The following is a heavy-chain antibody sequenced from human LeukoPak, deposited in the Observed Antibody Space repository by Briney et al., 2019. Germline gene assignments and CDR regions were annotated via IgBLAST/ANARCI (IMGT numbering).Heavy chain of an antibody. V-gene: IGHV1-2*06. CDR1: GYTVTGHY. CDR2: INPNSGDT. J-gene: IGHJ4*02. CDR3: ARDHPDCSGGSCYS. D-gene: IGHD2-15*01. Sequence: ASVKVSCKASGYTVTGHYLHWVRQAPGQGLEWMGRINPNSGDTNYAQKFQGRVTMTRDTSISTAYMELSGLRSDDTAVYYCARDHPDCSGGSCYSWGQGTLVTVSS.